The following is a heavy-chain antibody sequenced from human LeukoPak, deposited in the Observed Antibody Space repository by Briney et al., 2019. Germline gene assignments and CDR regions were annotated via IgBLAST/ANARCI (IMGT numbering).Heavy chain of an antibody. CDR1: GFTFSCYA. J-gene: IGHJ4*02. Sequence: GGSLSLSCAASGFTFSCYAMSCVRQAPGKGLEWVSAISGSGGSTYYVDSVKGRFTISRDNSKNTLYLQMNSLRAEDTAVYYCAKGRTVFDYWGQGTLVTVSS. D-gene: IGHD4-11*01. CDR2: ISGSGGST. CDR3: AKGRTVFDY. V-gene: IGHV3-23*01.